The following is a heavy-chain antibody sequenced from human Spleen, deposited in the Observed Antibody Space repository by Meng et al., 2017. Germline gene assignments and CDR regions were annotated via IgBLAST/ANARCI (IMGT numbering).Heavy chain of an antibody. D-gene: IGHD2-15*01. Sequence: KVSCKGSGYIFTNYWIAWVRQMPEKGLEWMGIIYPDNSDTRYSPSFQGQVTISADKSISTAFLQWSSLRASDSAMYYCARGGQVVAATFASWGQGTLVTVSS. V-gene: IGHV5-51*01. CDR1: GYIFTNYW. J-gene: IGHJ4*02. CDR2: IYPDNSDT. CDR3: ARGGQVVAATFAS.